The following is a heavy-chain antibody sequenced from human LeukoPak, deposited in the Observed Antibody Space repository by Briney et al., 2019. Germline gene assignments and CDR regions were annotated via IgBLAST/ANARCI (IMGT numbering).Heavy chain of an antibody. J-gene: IGHJ4*02. Sequence: PSETLSLTCHVSGGSMSSYYWSWIRQPPGKGLEWIGYIYYSGSTNYNPSLNSRVTISVDTSKNQFSLKLSSVTAADTAVYYCARGRYNWNYWGQGILVTVSS. D-gene: IGHD1-20*01. V-gene: IGHV4-59*01. CDR2: IYYSGST. CDR3: ARGRYNWNY. CDR1: GGSMSSYY.